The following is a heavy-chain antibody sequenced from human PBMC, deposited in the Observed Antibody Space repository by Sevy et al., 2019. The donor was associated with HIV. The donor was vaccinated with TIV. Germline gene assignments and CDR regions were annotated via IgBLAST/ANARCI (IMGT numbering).Heavy chain of an antibody. CDR3: ASGTGYSGYAGFDY. Sequence: GGSLRLSCAPSGFTFSSYSMNWVRQAPGKGLEWVSSISSSSSYIYYADSVKGRFTISRDNAKNSLYLQMNSLRAEDTAVYYCASGTGYSGYAGFDYWGQGTLVTVSS. J-gene: IGHJ4*02. CDR1: GFTFSSYS. D-gene: IGHD5-12*01. V-gene: IGHV3-21*01. CDR2: ISSSSSYI.